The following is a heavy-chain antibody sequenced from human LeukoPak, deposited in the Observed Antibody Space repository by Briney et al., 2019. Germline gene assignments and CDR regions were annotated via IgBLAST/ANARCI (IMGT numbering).Heavy chain of an antibody. Sequence: PGGSLRLSFSASGFTFSTSALNWVRQAPGKGLDWVSACGTDADTYYADSVKGRFTISRDNPRHTLYLQMTGLRAEDTAVYYCAKKTPGTYPFDSWGQGTLVSVSP. D-gene: IGHD6-13*01. J-gene: IGHJ4*02. CDR3: AKKTPGTYPFDS. CDR2: CGTDADT. V-gene: IGHV3-23*01. CDR1: GFTFSTSA.